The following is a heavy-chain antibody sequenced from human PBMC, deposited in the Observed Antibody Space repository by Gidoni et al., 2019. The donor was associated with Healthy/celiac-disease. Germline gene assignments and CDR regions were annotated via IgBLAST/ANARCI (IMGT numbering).Heavy chain of an antibody. Sequence: QVQLQESGPGLVQPSPTLSLTCTVSGGSISSGDYSWSWIRQPPGKGLEWIGYIYYSGSTYYNPSLKSRVTISVDTSKNQFSLKLSSVTAADTAVYYCARAGQRWRKPSPFDYWGQGTLVTVSS. CDR3: ARAGQRWRKPSPFDY. CDR1: GGSISSGDYS. J-gene: IGHJ4*02. CDR2: IYYSGST. V-gene: IGHV4-30-4*01.